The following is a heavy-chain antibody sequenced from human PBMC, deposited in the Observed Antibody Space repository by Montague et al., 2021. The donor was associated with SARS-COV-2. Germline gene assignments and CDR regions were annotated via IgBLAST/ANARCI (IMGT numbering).Heavy chain of an antibody. CDR2: IYWDEYN. D-gene: IGHD3-16*02. J-gene: IGHJ5*02. CDR1: GFSLTSSGEG. V-gene: IGHV2-5*02. CDR3: AHISKLARVRWVDP. Sequence: PALVKSTQTLTLTCTVSGFSLTSSGEGVGWIRQPPGKALEWLALIYWDEYNRYSPSLKNRLVVTNDSAKNQVVLTVINMDPADTSTNYCAHISKLARVRWVDPWGQGTLVTVSS.